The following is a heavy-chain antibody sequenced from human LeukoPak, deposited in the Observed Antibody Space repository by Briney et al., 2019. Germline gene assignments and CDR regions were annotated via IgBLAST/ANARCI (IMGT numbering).Heavy chain of an antibody. CDR1: GGSISSYY. D-gene: IGHD2-15*01. Sequence: SETLSLTCTVSGGSISSYYWSWIRQPPGKGLEWIGYIYYSGSTNYNPSLKSRVTISVDTSKNQFSLKLSSVTAADTAVYYCARAGTVAATYYFDYWGPGTLVTVSS. J-gene: IGHJ4*02. V-gene: IGHV4-59*01. CDR2: IYYSGST. CDR3: ARAGTVAATYYFDY.